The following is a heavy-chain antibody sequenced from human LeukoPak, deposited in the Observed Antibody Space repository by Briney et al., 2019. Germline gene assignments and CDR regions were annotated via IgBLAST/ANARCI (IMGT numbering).Heavy chain of an antibody. CDR3: ARDREWDLNWFDP. CDR2: IYTSGST. V-gene: IGHV4-4*07. J-gene: IGHJ5*02. D-gene: IGHD1-26*01. Sequence: PSETLSLTCTVSGGSISSYYWIWIRQPAGKGLEWIRRIYTSGSTNYNPSLKSRVTMSVDTSKNQFSLKLSSVTAADTAVYYCARDREWDLNWFDPWGQGTLVTVSS. CDR1: GGSISSYY.